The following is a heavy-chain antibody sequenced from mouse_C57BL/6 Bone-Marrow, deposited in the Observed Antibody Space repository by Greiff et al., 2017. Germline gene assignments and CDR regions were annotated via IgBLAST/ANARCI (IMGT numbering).Heavy chain of an antibody. V-gene: IGHV1-15*01. CDR1: GYTFTDYE. D-gene: IGHD1-1*01. CDR3: TRNYYGSSNWDFDD. CDR2: IDPETGGT. Sequence: VQLQQSGAELVRPGASVTLSCKASGYTFTDYEMHWVKQTPVHGLEWIGAIDPETGGTAYNQKFKGKAILTADKSSSTAYMKLRSLTSEDSAVYYCTRNYYGSSNWDFDDWGQGTTLTVSS. J-gene: IGHJ2*01.